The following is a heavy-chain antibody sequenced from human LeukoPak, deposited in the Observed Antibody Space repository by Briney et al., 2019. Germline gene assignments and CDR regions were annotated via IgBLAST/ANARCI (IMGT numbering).Heavy chain of an antibody. CDR3: SVWFGELSH. CDR2: ISPNSVGT. CDR1: GYTFTADN. V-gene: IGHV1-2*02. D-gene: IGHD3-10*01. J-gene: IGHJ4*02. Sequence: ASVKVSCAPSGYTFTADNIHWVRQAPGQGLERMGWISPNSVGTNYAQTLQGMVTMTRDTSISTAYMDPSSLKSDDTATYYCSVWFGELSHWGQGTLVTVSS.